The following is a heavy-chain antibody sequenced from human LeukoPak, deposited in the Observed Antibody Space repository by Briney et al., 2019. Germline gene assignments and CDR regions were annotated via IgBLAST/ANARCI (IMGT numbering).Heavy chain of an antibody. Sequence: ASVKVSCKTSGYTFISHDINWVRQATGQGLEWMGWMDPNSGNTGYAQRFQGRVTLTRSTSLSEAYMELTSLKFEDTAVYYCARAYYYDSSGYYPWGQGTLVTISS. V-gene: IGHV1-8*01. J-gene: IGHJ5*02. CDR2: MDPNSGNT. CDR3: ARAYYYDSSGYYP. D-gene: IGHD3-22*01. CDR1: GYTFISHD.